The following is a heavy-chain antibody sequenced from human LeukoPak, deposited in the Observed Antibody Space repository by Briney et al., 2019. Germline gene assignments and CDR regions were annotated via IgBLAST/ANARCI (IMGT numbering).Heavy chain of an antibody. CDR2: INPNSGGT. V-gene: IGHV1-2*02. D-gene: IGHD3-10*01. Sequence: ASVKVSCKASGYTFTGYYMHWVRQAPGQGLEWMGWINPNSGGTNYAQKFQGRVTMTGDTSISTAYMELSRLRSDDTAVYYCASGQYYGSGSTDYWGQGTLVTVSS. CDR3: ASGQYYGSGSTDY. CDR1: GYTFTGYY. J-gene: IGHJ4*02.